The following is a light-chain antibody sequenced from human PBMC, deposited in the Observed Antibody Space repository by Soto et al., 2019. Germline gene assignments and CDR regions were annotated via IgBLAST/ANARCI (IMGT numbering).Light chain of an antibody. CDR1: QSVSSY. V-gene: IGKV3-11*01. CDR2: DAS. Sequence: EIVLTQSPATLSLSPGERATLSCRASQSVSSYLAWYQQKPGQAPRLLIYDASNRATGIPARFSGSGSGTAFTLTISSLEPEDFAVYYCQQRSNWPPFYTFDQGTKLEIK. CDR3: QQRSNWPPFYT. J-gene: IGKJ2*01.